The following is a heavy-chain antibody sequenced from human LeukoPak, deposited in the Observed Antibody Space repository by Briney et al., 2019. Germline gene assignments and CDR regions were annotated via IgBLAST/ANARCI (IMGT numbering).Heavy chain of an antibody. J-gene: IGHJ4*02. Sequence: GGSLRLSCEPSGFPFSSYWMLWVRQAPGKGLVWVSRISGDGTIKTYADFVRGRFTISRDNTKNILYLQMNSLRVEDTAIYFWSRSQFDYWGQGVLVNVSS. V-gene: IGHV3-74*03. CDR2: ISGDGTIK. CDR1: GFPFSSYW. CDR3: SRSQFDY.